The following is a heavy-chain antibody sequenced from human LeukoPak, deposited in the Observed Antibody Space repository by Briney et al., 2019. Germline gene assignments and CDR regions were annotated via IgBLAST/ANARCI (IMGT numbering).Heavy chain of an antibody. CDR1: GDSIISYY. V-gene: IGHV4-59*01. D-gene: IGHD5-18*01. CDR2: IHHFGRT. J-gene: IGHJ4*02. CDR3: ARGLWTQPGLVPFNY. Sequence: SETLSLTCSVSGDSIISYYWNWLRQSPGQGLEWIGNIHHFGRTEYNSSLRSRVTMFLDSSKNQFSLKLTSVTPTDTDVYYCARGLWTQPGLVPFNYWGQGILVTVSS.